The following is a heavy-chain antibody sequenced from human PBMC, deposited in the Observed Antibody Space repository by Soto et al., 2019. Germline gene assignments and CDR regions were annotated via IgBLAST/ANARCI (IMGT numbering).Heavy chain of an antibody. CDR2: ISYDGSNK. D-gene: IGHD1-20*01. Sequence: GGSLRLSCAASGGTFSTFGMHWVRQAPGKGLEWVAVISYDGSNKYYADSVKGRFTISRDNSKNPLFLHMNSLTAEDTAVYYCAKGTKYQAGISSFHDYWGQGTLVTVSS. J-gene: IGHJ4*02. V-gene: IGHV3-30*18. CDR1: GGTFSTFG. CDR3: AKGTKYQAGISSFHDY.